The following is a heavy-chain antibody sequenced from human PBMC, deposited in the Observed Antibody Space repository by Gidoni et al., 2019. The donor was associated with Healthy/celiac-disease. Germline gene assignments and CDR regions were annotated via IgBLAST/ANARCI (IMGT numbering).Heavy chain of an antibody. Sequence: EVQLVESGVGLVQPGGSLRLSCSASGFTFSSYAMHWVRQAPGKGLEYVSAISSNGGSTYYADSVKGRFTISRDNSKNTLYLQMSSLRAEDTAVYYCVKGRYSSSSDAFDIWGQGTMVTVSS. CDR2: ISSNGGST. J-gene: IGHJ3*02. D-gene: IGHD6-6*01. V-gene: IGHV3-64D*09. CDR3: VKGRYSSSSDAFDI. CDR1: GFTFSSYA.